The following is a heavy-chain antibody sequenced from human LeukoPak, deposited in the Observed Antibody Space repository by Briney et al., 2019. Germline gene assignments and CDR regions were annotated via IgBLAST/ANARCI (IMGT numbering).Heavy chain of an antibody. J-gene: IGHJ5*02. Sequence: QPGGSLRLSCAASGFTFSTYAMTWVRRAPGKGLEWVSSITNSGGYTYYADSVKGRFTISRDNSKNTLYLQMNSLRAEDTAVYYCAKDCPSSSCFDPWGQGTLVTVSS. D-gene: IGHD6-13*01. CDR3: AKDCPSSSCFDP. V-gene: IGHV3-23*01. CDR1: GFTFSTYA. CDR2: ITNSGGYT.